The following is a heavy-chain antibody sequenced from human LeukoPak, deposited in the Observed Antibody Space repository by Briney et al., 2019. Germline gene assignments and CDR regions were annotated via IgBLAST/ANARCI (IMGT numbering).Heavy chain of an antibody. J-gene: IGHJ4*02. V-gene: IGHV4-34*01. CDR3: ASRLYDSARNFDY. D-gene: IGHD3-22*01. CDR1: DGSFSGYY. Sequence: TSETLSLTCAVSDGSFSGYYWSWIRQPPGKGLEWIGEIYHSGRTNYNTSLKNRVTISVDKSRNQCSLRLTSVTAADTAVYYCASRLYDSARNFDYWGQGT. CDR2: IYHSGRT.